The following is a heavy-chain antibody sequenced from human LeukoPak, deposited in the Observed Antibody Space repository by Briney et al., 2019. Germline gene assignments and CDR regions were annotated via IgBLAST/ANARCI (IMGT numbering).Heavy chain of an antibody. CDR2: IYDSGST. J-gene: IGHJ5*02. V-gene: IGHV4-39*01. CDR3: ARHYGP. D-gene: IGHD3-10*01. CDR1: GGSISSSNWF. Sequence: SETLSLTCTVSGGSISSSNWFSWIRQPPGKGLEWIGSIYDSGSTYYNPSLKSRVTISVDTSKNQFSLKLNSVTAADTAVYYCARHYGPWGQGTLVTVSS.